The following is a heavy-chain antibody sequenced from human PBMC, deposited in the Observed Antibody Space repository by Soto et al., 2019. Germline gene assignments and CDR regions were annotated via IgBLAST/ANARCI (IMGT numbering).Heavy chain of an antibody. CDR1: GYTFTTYD. V-gene: IGHV1-8*02. J-gene: IGHJ4*02. D-gene: IGHD2-8*01. CDR2: MNPNSGNT. CDR3: VRYAVEETY. Sequence: GASVKVSCKASGYTFTTYDIHWVRQATGQGLEWMGWMNPNSGNTGYAQKFQDRISLTRDTSITTAYMELSSLTSDDTAIYFCVRYAVEETYWGQGPKVAVSS.